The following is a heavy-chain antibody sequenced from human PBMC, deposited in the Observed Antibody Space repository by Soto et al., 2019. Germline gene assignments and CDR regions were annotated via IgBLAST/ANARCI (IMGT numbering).Heavy chain of an antibody. J-gene: IGHJ4*02. D-gene: IGHD2-2*01. CDR2: IYYSGST. Sequence: SETLSLTCTVSGGSISSYYWSWIRQPPGKGLEWIGYIYYSGSTNYNPSLKSRVTISVDTSKNLFSLKLSSVTAADTAVYYCATLRRYCSSTSCRSFDYWGQGTLVTVSS. V-gene: IGHV4-59*01. CDR3: ATLRRYCSSTSCRSFDY. CDR1: GGSISSYY.